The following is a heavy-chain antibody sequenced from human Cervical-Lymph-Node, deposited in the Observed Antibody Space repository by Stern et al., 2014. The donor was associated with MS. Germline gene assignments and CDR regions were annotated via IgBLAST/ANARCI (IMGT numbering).Heavy chain of an antibody. J-gene: IGHJ4*02. CDR3: ARQNMVRGVTELDF. CDR1: GYTFSIYY. D-gene: IGHD3-10*01. Sequence: VQLEESGTEVKKSGASVRVSCKASGYTFSIYYMHWVRQAPGQGLEWLGIINTATGGPTYVQKFKDRVTMTNDTSTSTLYLEMSSLISEDTAVYYCARQNMVRGVTELDFWGQGTLVTVSS. CDR2: INTATGGP. V-gene: IGHV1-46*01.